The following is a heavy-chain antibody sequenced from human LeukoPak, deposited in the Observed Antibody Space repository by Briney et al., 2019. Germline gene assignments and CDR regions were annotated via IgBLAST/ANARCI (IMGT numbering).Heavy chain of an antibody. CDR2: IYYSGST. D-gene: IGHD3-16*01. Sequence: SETLSLTCTVSGGSISSYYWSWIRQPPGKGLEWIGYIYYSGSTNYNPSLKSRVTISVDTSKNQFSLKLSSVTAADTAVYYCVRLGAHDAFDIWGQGTMVTVSS. CDR3: VRLGAHDAFDI. J-gene: IGHJ3*02. V-gene: IGHV4-59*01. CDR1: GGSISSYY.